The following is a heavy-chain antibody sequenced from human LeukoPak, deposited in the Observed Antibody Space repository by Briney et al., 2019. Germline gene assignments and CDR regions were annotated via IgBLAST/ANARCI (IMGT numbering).Heavy chain of an antibody. CDR3: ARDRYYYDSSGYYYFDY. CDR1: GYSISSGYY. J-gene: IGHJ4*02. Sequence: SETLSLTCTVSGYSISSGYYWGWIRQPPGKGLEWIGSIYHSGSTYYNPSLKSRVTMSVDTSKKQFSLKLNSVTAADTAVYYCARDRYYYDSSGYYYFDYWGQGTLVTVSS. D-gene: IGHD3-22*01. CDR2: IYHSGST. V-gene: IGHV4-38-2*02.